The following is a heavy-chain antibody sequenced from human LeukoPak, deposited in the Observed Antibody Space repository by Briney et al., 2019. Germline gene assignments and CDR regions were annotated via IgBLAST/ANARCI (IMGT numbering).Heavy chain of an antibody. CDR1: GYSFTSYW. D-gene: IGHD2-15*01. V-gene: IGHV5-51*01. CDR3: ASLVKRDHSTSPFDP. J-gene: IGHJ5*02. CDR2: IYRGDSDT. Sequence: GESLKICCKGCGYSFTSYWIGWGRPMAGKGLGWMGIIYRGDSDTRYSPSFHGQVTISADTSIRTAYLQSSSLTASGPAMYYRASLVKRDHSTSPFDPWGQGTLVTVSS.